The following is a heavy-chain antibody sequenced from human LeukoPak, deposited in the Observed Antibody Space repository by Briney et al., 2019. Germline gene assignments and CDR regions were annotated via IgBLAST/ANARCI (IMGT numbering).Heavy chain of an antibody. Sequence: GGSLRLSCAASGFTFSSYSMNWVRQAPGKGLEWVSSISSSSSYIYYADSVKGRFTISRDNAKNSLYLQMNSLRAEDTAVYYCARDRSYCSGGSCYSYYYGMDVWGQGTTVTVSS. D-gene: IGHD2-15*01. CDR2: ISSSSSYI. J-gene: IGHJ6*02. CDR3: ARDRSYCSGGSCYSYYYGMDV. CDR1: GFTFSSYS. V-gene: IGHV3-21*01.